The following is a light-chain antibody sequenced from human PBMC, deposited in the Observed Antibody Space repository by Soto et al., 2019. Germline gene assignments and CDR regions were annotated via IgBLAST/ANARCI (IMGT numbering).Light chain of an antibody. CDR2: DVG. CDR1: SSDVGGYNY. V-gene: IGLV2-11*01. CDR3: YSYAANSYV. Sequence: QSVLTQPRSVSGSPGQSVTISCTGTSSDVGGYNYVSWYQQLPGKAPKLMIYDVGKRPSGVPDRFSGSKSGNTASLTISGLQAEDEADYYCYSYAANSYVFGSGTKVTGL. J-gene: IGLJ1*01.